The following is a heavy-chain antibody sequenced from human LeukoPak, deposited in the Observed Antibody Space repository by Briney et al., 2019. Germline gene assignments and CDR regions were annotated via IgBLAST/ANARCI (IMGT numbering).Heavy chain of an antibody. Sequence: GGSLRLSCAASGFAFSSYAMSWVRQAPGKGLEWVSAISGSGGSTYYADSVKGRFTISRDNSKNTLYLQMNSLRAEDTALYYCARGQSCSGGSCYSGWFDPWGQGTLGTVSS. CDR1: GFAFSSYA. CDR3: ARGQSCSGGSCYSGWFDP. J-gene: IGHJ5*02. D-gene: IGHD2-15*01. V-gene: IGHV3-23*01. CDR2: ISGSGGST.